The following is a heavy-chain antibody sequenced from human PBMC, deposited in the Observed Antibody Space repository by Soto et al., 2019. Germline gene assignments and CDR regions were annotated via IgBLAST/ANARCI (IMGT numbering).Heavy chain of an antibody. J-gene: IGHJ4*02. CDR1: GFAFGNYD. CDR2: ITSGGTT. D-gene: IGHD1-1*01. CDR3: VCRSGTSPDY. V-gene: IGHV3-23*01. Sequence: EVQLLESGGGLVQPGGSLRLSCAASGFAFGNYDLGWVRQAPGKGWEWVSTITSGGTTYSADSVRDRLTLTRNNSRNALYLQMNSLRADYTALYYCVCRSGTSPDYWGQWTLITVSS.